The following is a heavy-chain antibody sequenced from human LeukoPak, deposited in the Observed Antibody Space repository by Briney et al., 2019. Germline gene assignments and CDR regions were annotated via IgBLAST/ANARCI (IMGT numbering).Heavy chain of an antibody. D-gene: IGHD2-15*01. Sequence: PSETLSLTCAVYGGSFSGYYWSWIRQPPGKGLEWIGEINHSGSTNYNPSLKSRVTISVDTSKNQFSLKLSSVTAADTAVYYCARGPGEVVVVVADPYNWFDPWGQGTLVTVSS. CDR1: GGSFSGYY. CDR3: ARGPGEVVVVVADPYNWFDP. CDR2: INHSGST. V-gene: IGHV4-34*01. J-gene: IGHJ5*02.